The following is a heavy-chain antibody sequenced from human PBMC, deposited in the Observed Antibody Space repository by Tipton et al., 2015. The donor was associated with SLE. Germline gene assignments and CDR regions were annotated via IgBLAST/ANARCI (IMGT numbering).Heavy chain of an antibody. V-gene: IGHV4-38-2*01. CDR2: IYYSGSV. J-gene: IGHJ4*02. CDR1: GYSISSGYY. CDR3: ASLVFEWDCYFDY. Sequence: TLSLTCAVSGYSISSGYYWGWIRQSPGKGLEWIANIYYSGSVHYNPPLESRVSISLDRAMNQFSLKLKSMTAADTAVYYCASLVFEWDCYFDYWGQGMLVTVSS. D-gene: IGHD3-3*01.